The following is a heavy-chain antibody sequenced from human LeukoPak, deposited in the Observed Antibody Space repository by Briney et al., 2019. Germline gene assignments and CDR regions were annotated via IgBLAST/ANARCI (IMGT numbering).Heavy chain of an antibody. CDR1: GFTFSSYT. CDR3: ARVAGYDFWSGYYAAYYYYMDV. J-gene: IGHJ6*03. D-gene: IGHD3-3*01. CDR2: ISVSGAST. Sequence: PGGSLRLSCAASGFTFSSYTMSWVRQAPGKGLEWVSMISVSGASTYYADSVKGRFTISRDNAKNSLYLQMNSLRAEDTAVYYCARVAGYDFWSGYYAAYYYYMDVWGKGTTVTVSS. V-gene: IGHV3-21*01.